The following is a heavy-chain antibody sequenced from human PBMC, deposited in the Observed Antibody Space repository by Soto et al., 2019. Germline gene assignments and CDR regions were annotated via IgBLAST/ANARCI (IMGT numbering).Heavy chain of an antibody. CDR2: ISGSGGST. D-gene: IGHD3-9*01. J-gene: IGHJ4*02. Sequence: PGGSLRLSCEASGFSVSSNYMSWVRQAPGKGLEWVSAISGSGGSTYYADSVKGRFTISRDNSKNTLYLQMNSLRAEDTAVYYCAKDPVLRYFDWLLEAPDYWGQGTLVTVSS. CDR1: GFSVSSNY. CDR3: AKDPVLRYFDWLLEAPDY. V-gene: IGHV3-23*01.